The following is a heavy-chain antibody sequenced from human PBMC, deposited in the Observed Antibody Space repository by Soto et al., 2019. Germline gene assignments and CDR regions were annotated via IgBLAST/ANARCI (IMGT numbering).Heavy chain of an antibody. CDR3: ARVIPGAEAWFGP. CDR2: ISAYTDNP. D-gene: IGHD2-2*01. J-gene: IGHJ5*02. CDR1: GYTFTNYG. Sequence: QVQLVQSGGEVKKHGASVKVSCKASGYTFTNYGVTWVRQAPGQGLEWMGWISAYTDNPNYAQKFQGRVTMTIDTSTTTAYMDLRSLTSDDTAVYYCARVIPGAEAWFGPWGQGTLVTVSS. V-gene: IGHV1-18*01.